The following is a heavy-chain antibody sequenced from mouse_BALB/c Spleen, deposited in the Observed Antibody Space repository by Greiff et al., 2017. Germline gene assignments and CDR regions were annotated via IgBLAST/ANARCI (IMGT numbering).Heavy chain of an antibody. CDR2: ISDGGSYT. Sequence: EVQLVESGGGLVKPGGSLKLSCAASGFTFSDYYMYWVRQTPEKRLEWVATISDGGSYTYYPDSVKGRFTISRDNAKNNLYLQMSSLKSEDTAMYYCARDDPFAYWGQGTLVTVSA. CDR1: GFTFSDYY. V-gene: IGHV5-4*02. CDR3: ARDDPFAY. J-gene: IGHJ3*01.